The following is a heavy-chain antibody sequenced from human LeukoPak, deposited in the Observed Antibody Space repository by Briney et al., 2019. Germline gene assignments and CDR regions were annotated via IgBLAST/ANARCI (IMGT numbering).Heavy chain of an antibody. J-gene: IGHJ4*02. CDR1: GFAFSSYG. CDR3: ARDRAMVVGSSWYYDY. V-gene: IGHV3-33*01. CDR2: LWYDGSNK. D-gene: IGHD5-18*01. Sequence: GRSLRLSCAASGFAFSSYGMHWVRQAPGKGLEWVSLLWYDGSNKYYADSVKGRFTISRDNSKNTLNLQMNSLRAEDTALYYCARDRAMVVGSSWYYDYWGQGTLVTVSS.